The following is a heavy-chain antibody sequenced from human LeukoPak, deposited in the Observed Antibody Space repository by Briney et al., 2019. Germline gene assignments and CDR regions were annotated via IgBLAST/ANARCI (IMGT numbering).Heavy chain of an antibody. CDR1: GGSFSGYY. Sequence: SETLSLTCAVYGGSFSGYYWSWIRQPPGKGLEWIGEINHSGSTNYNPSLKSRVTISVDTSKNQFSLKLSSVTAADTAVYYCARGYYHVYDYWGQGTLVTVSS. D-gene: IGHD3-10*02. CDR2: INHSGST. J-gene: IGHJ4*02. CDR3: ARGYYHVYDY. V-gene: IGHV4-34*01.